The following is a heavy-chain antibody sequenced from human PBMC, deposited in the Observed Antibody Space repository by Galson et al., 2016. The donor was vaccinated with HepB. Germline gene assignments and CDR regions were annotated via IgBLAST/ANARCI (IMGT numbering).Heavy chain of an antibody. Sequence: SVKVSCKASGYTFANYEINWVRQAPGQGLEWMGWVNANSGSTDLQQNFQGRVIMTWDIPLTTAYLDLISLQFDDTAVYYCVRGSYTSDWYLTSADDFGLDVWGKETPVTVSS. CDR2: VNANSGST. D-gene: IGHD6-19*01. CDR3: VRGSYTSDWYLTSADDFGLDV. V-gene: IGHV1-8*01. J-gene: IGHJ6*04. CDR1: GYTFANYE.